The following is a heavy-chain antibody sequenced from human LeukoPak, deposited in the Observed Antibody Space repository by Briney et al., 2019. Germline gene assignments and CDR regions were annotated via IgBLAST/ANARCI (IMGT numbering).Heavy chain of an antibody. V-gene: IGHV3-21*01. CDR2: ISSSSSYI. CDR1: EFTFSSYS. D-gene: IGHD5-12*01. J-gene: IGHJ5*02. Sequence: PGGSLRLSCAASEFTFSSYSMNWVRQAPGKGLEWVSSISSSSSYIYYADSVKGRFTISRDNAKNSLYLQMNSLRAEDTAVYYCARVRYSGYDSTRFDPWGQGTLVTVSS. CDR3: ARVRYSGYDSTRFDP.